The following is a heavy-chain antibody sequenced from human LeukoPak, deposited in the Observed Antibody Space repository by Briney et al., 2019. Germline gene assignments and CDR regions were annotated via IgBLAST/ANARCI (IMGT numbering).Heavy chain of an antibody. CDR3: ASPTSGFNGASFDY. V-gene: IGHV4-39*01. D-gene: IGHD3-22*01. CDR1: GGSISSSSYY. J-gene: IGHJ4*02. CDR2: IYYSGST. Sequence: SETLSLTCGVSGGSISSSSYYWGWIRQPPGKGLEWIGSIYYSGSTYYNPSLKSRVTISVDTSKNQFSLKLSSVTAADTAVYYCASPTSGFNGASFDYWGQGTLVTVSS.